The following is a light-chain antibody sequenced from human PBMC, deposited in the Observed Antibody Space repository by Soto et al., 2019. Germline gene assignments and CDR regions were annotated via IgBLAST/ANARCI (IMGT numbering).Light chain of an antibody. Sequence: EIVLTQSPGTLSLSPGEGATLSCRASQTVSSSYLAWYQQKPGQAPRLLIYGASSRATGIPDRFSGSGSGTDFTLTISRLEPEDFAVYYCQQYDNSPLTFGGGTKV. CDR3: QQYDNSPLT. V-gene: IGKV3-20*01. J-gene: IGKJ4*01. CDR1: QTVSSSY. CDR2: GAS.